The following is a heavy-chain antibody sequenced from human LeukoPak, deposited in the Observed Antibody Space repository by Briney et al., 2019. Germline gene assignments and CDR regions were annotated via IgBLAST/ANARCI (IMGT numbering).Heavy chain of an antibody. J-gene: IGHJ4*02. CDR2: ISYDGSNK. V-gene: IGHV3-30*18. CDR1: GFTFSSCG. D-gene: IGHD3-10*01. Sequence: GGSLRLSCAASGFTFSSCGMHWVRQAPGKGLEWVAVISYDGSNKYYADSVKGRFTISRDNSKNTLYLQMNSLRAEDTAVYYCAKSIYGSGVDYFDYWGQGTLVTVSS. CDR3: AKSIYGSGVDYFDY.